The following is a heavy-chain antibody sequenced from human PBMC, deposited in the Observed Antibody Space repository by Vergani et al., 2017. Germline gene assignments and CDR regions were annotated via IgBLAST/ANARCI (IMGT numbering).Heavy chain of an antibody. D-gene: IGHD1-1*01. Sequence: EVQLLESGGGLVQPGGSLRLSCAASGFTFSSYAMSWVRQAPGKGLEWVSAISGSGGSTYYADSVKGRFTISRDNSKNTLYLQMNSLRAEDTAVYYCVRVKGSNWNDHLYDSWGQGTLVTVSS. CDR1: GFTFSSYA. V-gene: IGHV3-23*01. CDR2: ISGSGGST. J-gene: IGHJ3*02. CDR3: VRVKGSNWNDHLYDS.